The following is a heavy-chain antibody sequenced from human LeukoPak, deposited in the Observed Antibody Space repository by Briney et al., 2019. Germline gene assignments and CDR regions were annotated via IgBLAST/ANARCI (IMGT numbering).Heavy chain of an antibody. CDR3: ARGSITMVRGVIIAKGYYFDY. D-gene: IGHD3-10*01. J-gene: IGHJ4*02. Sequence: SETLSLTCTVSGGSISSGSYYWSWIRQPPGKGLEWIGYIYYSGSTYYNPSLKSRVTISVGTSKNQFSLKLSSVTAADTAVYYCARGSITMVRGVIIAKGYYFDYWGQGTLVTVSS. V-gene: IGHV4-30-4*08. CDR1: GGSISSGSYY. CDR2: IYYSGST.